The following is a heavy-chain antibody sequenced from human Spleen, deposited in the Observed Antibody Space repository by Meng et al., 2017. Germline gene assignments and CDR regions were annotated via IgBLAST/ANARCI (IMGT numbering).Heavy chain of an antibody. CDR3: TRSFYYESTGYIQDFDY. V-gene: IGHV3-7*01. J-gene: IGHJ4*02. D-gene: IGHD3-22*01. CDR2: IKQDGSDK. Sequence: GESLKISCAASGFSFSTHWMSWVRQAPGRGLEWVANIKQDGSDKTYLDSVKGRFTISRDNSKNTLSLEMNSLRAEDTAVYYCTRSFYYESTGYIQDFDYWGQGTLVTVSS. CDR1: GFSFSTHW.